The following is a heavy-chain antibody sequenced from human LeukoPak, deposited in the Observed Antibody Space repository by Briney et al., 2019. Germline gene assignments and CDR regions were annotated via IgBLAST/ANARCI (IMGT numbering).Heavy chain of an antibody. CDR2: MNPNSGNT. Sequence: ASVKVSCKASGYTFTSYDINWVRQATGQGLEWMGWMNPNSGNTGYAQKFQGRVTMTRNTSISTAYMELSSLRSEDTAVYYCAVGDAAMVNAFDYWGQGTLVTVSS. J-gene: IGHJ4*02. CDR3: AVGDAAMVNAFDY. D-gene: IGHD5-18*01. V-gene: IGHV1-8*01. CDR1: GYTFTSYD.